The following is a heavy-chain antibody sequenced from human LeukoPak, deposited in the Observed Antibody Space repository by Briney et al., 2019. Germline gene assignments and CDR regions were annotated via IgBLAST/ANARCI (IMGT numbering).Heavy chain of an antibody. CDR1: GGSFSGYY. J-gene: IGHJ4*02. CDR2: INHSGST. V-gene: IGHV4-34*01. D-gene: IGHD6-13*01. CDR3: ARGYSSSRGSDY. Sequence: PSETLSLTCAVYGGSFSGYYWSWIRQPPGKGLEWIGEINHSGSTNYNPSLKSRVTISVDTSKNQFSLKLSSVTAADTVVYYCARGYSSSRGSDYWGQGTLVTVSS.